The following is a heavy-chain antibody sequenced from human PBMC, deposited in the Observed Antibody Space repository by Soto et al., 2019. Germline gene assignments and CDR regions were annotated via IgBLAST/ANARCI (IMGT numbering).Heavy chain of an antibody. Sequence: PGESLKISCKGSGYSFTSYWIGWVRQMPGKGLEWMGSTYSNPSLKGRVTISVDTSKNQFSLKLSSVTAADTAVYYCASLHSGYAFDLDYWGQGTLVTVSS. V-gene: IGHV5-51*01. CDR3: ASLHSGYAFDLDY. D-gene: IGHD5-12*01. CDR2: TY. J-gene: IGHJ4*02. CDR1: GYSFTSYW.